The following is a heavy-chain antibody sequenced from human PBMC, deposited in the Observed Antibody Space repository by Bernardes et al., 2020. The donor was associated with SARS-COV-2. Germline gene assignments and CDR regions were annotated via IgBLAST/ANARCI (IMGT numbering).Heavy chain of an antibody. Sequence: GGSLRLSCAASGFSFSSFVMNWVRQTPGKGLEWVSTLSGSGGSTYYADSVKGRFTISRDNSKNTLYLQMNSLRAEDTALYYCAKGDYARLNWFDPWGQGTLVTVSS. D-gene: IGHD3-16*01. V-gene: IGHV3-23*01. CDR3: AKGDYARLNWFDP. J-gene: IGHJ5*02. CDR1: GFSFSSFV. CDR2: LSGSGGST.